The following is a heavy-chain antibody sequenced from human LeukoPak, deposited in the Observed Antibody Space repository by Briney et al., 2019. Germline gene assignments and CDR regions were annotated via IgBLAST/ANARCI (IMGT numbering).Heavy chain of an antibody. D-gene: IGHD2-2*01. CDR2: INSDGSST. Sequence: GGSLRLSCAASGFTFSSYAMHWVRQAPGTGLVWVSLINSDGSSTNYADSVKGRFTISGDNAKNTLYLQMNSLRAEDTAVYYCATDVPAVTIFGYWGQGTLVTVSS. CDR1: GFTFSSYA. CDR3: ATDVPAVTIFGY. V-gene: IGHV3-74*01. J-gene: IGHJ4*02.